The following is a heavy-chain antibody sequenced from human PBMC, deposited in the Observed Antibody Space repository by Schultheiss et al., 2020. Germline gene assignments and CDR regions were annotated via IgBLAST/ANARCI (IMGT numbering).Heavy chain of an antibody. CDR1: GFTFSNYA. Sequence: GGSLRLSCAASGFTFSNYAMFWVRQAPGKGLEYVSAISRNGASTYYANSVKGRFTISRDDSKNSLYLQMNSLRAEDTAVYYCARGDYGNPYYYGMDVWGQGTTVTV. J-gene: IGHJ6*02. D-gene: IGHD4-11*01. V-gene: IGHV3-64*01. CDR2: ISRNGAST. CDR3: ARGDYGNPYYYGMDV.